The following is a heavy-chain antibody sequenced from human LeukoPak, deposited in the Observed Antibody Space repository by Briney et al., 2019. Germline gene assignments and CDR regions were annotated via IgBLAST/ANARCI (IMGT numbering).Heavy chain of an antibody. Sequence: GGSLRLSCAASGFTFNSYWMHWVRQAPGKGLVWVSRINSDGSSTSYADSVKGRFTISRDNAKNTLYLQMNSLRAEDTAMYYCVRDRGYCSGGTCYALWDYWDQGTLVTVSS. CDR3: VRDRGYCSGGTCYALWDY. CDR2: INSDGSST. CDR1: GFTFNSYW. D-gene: IGHD2-15*01. J-gene: IGHJ4*02. V-gene: IGHV3-74*01.